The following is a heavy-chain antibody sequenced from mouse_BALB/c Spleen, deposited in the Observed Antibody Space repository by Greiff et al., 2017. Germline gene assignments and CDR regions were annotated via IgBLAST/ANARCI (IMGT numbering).Heavy chain of an antibody. CDR2: IRLKSNNYAT. CDR3: TRPFYGYDRGYYAMDY. Sequence: EVKVEESGGGLVQPGGSMKLSCVASGFTFSNYWMNWVRQSPEKGLEWVAEIRLKSNNYATHYAESVKGRFTISRDDSKSSVYLQMNNLRAEDTGIYYCTRPFYGYDRGYYAMDYWGQGTSVTVSS. D-gene: IGHD2-2*01. V-gene: IGHV6-6*02. J-gene: IGHJ4*01. CDR1: GFTFSNYW.